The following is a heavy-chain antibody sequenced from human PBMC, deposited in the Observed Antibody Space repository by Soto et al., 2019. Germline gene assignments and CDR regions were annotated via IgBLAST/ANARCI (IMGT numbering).Heavy chain of an antibody. CDR2: ISYDGSNK. Sequence: QVQLVESGGGVVQPGRSLRLSCAASGFTFSSYAMHWVRQAPGKGLEWVAVISYDGSNKYYADSVKGRFNISRDNSKNTLYLQMNSLRAEDTAVYYCARSQRIAAAVKFDPWGQGTLVTVSS. D-gene: IGHD6-13*01. J-gene: IGHJ5*02. V-gene: IGHV3-30-3*01. CDR1: GFTFSSYA. CDR3: ARSQRIAAAVKFDP.